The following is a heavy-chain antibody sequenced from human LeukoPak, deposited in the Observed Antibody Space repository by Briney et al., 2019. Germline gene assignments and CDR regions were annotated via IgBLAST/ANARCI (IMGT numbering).Heavy chain of an antibody. CDR1: GYTFTSYD. CDR3: ARGLMGYYDFWSGPHD. D-gene: IGHD3-3*01. V-gene: IGHV1-8*01. Sequence: ASVRVSCKASGYTFTSYDINWVRQATGQGLKWMGWMNPNSGNTGYAQKFQGRVTMTRNTSISTAYMELSSLRSEDTAAYYCARGLMGYYDFWSGPHDWGQGTLVTVSS. CDR2: MNPNSGNT. J-gene: IGHJ4*02.